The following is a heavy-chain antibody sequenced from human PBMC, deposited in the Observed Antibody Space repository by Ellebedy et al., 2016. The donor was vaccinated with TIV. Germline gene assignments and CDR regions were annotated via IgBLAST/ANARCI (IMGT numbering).Heavy chain of an antibody. CDR2: ISSSSSHI. J-gene: IGHJ6*02. CDR3: ARDRVSYDGMDV. D-gene: IGHD3-10*01. V-gene: IGHV3-21*01. Sequence: GGSLRLXXAASGFSISNYNMNWVRQAPGKGLEWVSSISSSSSHIYYADSVKCRFTISRDNTKNSLYLQMNSLRAEDTAVYYCARDRVSYDGMDVWGQGTTVTVSS. CDR1: GFSISNYN.